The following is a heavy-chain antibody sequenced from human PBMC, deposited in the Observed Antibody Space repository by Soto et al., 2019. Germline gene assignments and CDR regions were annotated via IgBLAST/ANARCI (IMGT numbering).Heavy chain of an antibody. Sequence: PGGSLRLSCAGSGFSFYDSDMTWVRQAPGKGLEWVSAISGSGGSTYYADSVKGRFTISRDNSKNTLYLQMNSLRAEDTAVYYCAKAPTAMPWILWYWGQGTLVTVSS. CDR1: GFSFYDSD. CDR3: AKAPTAMPWILWY. D-gene: IGHD5-18*01. J-gene: IGHJ4*02. V-gene: IGHV3-23*01. CDR2: ISGSGGST.